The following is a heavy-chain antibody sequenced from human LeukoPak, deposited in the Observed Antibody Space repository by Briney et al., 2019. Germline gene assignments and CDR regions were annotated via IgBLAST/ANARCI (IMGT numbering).Heavy chain of an antibody. D-gene: IGHD2-15*01. CDR3: ASTYCSGGSCYADY. Sequence: GASVKVSCNASGGTFSSYAISWVRQAPGQGLEWMGRIIPIFGTANYAQKFQGRVTITTDESTSTAYMELSSLRSEDTAVYYCASTYCSGGSCYADYWGQGTLVTVSS. J-gene: IGHJ4*02. CDR2: IIPIFGTA. V-gene: IGHV1-69*05. CDR1: GGTFSSYA.